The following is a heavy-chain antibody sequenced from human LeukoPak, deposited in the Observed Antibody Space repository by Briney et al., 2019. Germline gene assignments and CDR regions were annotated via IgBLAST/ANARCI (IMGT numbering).Heavy chain of an antibody. CDR2: IIPIYTYGST. J-gene: IGHJ6*02. CDR3: ARGEWHSDRYQYAGMDV. V-gene: IGHV1-69*13. CDR1: GGTFSAYG. D-gene: IGHD3-3*01. Sequence: AASVKVSCKASGGTFSAYGVNWVRQAPGQGLEWMGNIIPIYTYGSTNYAQKFQDRLTIIADESAGTVYMGLGSLKSEDTAIYYCARGEWHSDRYQYAGMDVWGQGTTVTVS.